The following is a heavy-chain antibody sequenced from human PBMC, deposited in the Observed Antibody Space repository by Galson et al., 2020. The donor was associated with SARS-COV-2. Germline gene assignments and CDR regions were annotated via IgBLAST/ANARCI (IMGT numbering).Heavy chain of an antibody. D-gene: IGHD2-2*01. CDR2: ISGSGGST. V-gene: IGHV3-23*01. CDR1: RFTSSSYA. J-gene: IGHJ3*02. CDR3: AKYIVVVPAAESDDAFDI. Sequence: GGSLRLSCPASRFTSSSYAMSWVRQAPGPGLDWVAAISGSGGSTYYADSVQGRFTIPRDNSKNTLYLQMNSLRAEDTAIYYCAKYIVVVPAAESDDAFDIWGQGTMVTVSS.